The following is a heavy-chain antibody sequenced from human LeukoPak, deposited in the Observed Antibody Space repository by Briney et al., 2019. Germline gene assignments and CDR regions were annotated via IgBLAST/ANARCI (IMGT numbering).Heavy chain of an antibody. CDR1: GFTVSSNY. Sequence: GGSLRLSCAASGFTVSSNYMSWVRQAPGKGVEWVSVIYSGGSTYYADSVKGRFTISRDNSKNTLYLQMNSLRAEDTAVYYCARVSLWSYDYWGQGTLVTVSS. CDR2: IYSGGST. V-gene: IGHV3-66*01. J-gene: IGHJ4*02. CDR3: ARVSLWSYDY. D-gene: IGHD2-8*02.